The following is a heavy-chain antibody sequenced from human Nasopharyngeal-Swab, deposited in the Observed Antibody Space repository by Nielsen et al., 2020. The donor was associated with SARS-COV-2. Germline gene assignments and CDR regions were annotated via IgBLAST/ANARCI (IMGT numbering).Heavy chain of an antibody. J-gene: IGHJ6*02. CDR1: CYTFTSYG. V-gene: IGHV1-18*01. CDR3: ARDLPSAQYYDFWSGYFYYYYGMDV. D-gene: IGHD3-3*01. Sequence: ASMKVSCKASCYTFTSYGISWVRQAPGHALEWMGWISAYNGNTNYAQKLQGRVTITTDTSTSTAYMELRSLRSDDTAVYYCARDLPSAQYYDFWSGYFYYYYGMDVWGQGTTVTVSS. CDR2: ISAYNGNT.